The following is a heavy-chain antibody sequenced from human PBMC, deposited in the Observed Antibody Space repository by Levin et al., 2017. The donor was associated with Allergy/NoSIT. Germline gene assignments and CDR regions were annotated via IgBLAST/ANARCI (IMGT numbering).Heavy chain of an antibody. J-gene: IGHJ4*02. Sequence: GGSLRLSCAGSGFTFSSYSMIWVRQAPGKGLEWVSSISSGSSYIYYADSVKGRFTISRDNAKNSLYLQMNSLRAEDTAVYYCARGSMVQGVFDWGQGTLVTVSS. CDR3: ARGSMVQGVFD. D-gene: IGHD3-10*01. CDR2: ISSGSSYI. CDR1: GFTFSSYS. V-gene: IGHV3-21*01.